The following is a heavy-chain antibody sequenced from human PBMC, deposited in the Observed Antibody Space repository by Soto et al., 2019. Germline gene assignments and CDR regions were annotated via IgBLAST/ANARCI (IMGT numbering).Heavy chain of an antibody. Sequence: QVQLVESGGGVVQPGTSLRLSCVASGFSFSVFGMHWVRQFPGKGLEWVAVISNDGSKRYYIDSVEGRFTISRDDSKNTLYLAIDRLRVCDTAVYYWAKGKGPFFDYWSCQRWFDPWGQGTPVTVSS. CDR1: GFSFSVFG. V-gene: IGHV3-30*18. CDR2: ISNDGSKR. D-gene: IGHD3-3*01. CDR3: AKGKGPFFDYWSCQRWFDP. J-gene: IGHJ5*02.